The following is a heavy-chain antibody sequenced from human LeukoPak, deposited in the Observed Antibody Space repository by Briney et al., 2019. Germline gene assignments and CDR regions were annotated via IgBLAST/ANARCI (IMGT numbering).Heavy chain of an antibody. CDR1: GGSISSSSYY. J-gene: IGHJ6*02. CDR2: IYYSGST. CDR3: ASSGGSSWYYYYGMDV. V-gene: IGHV4-39*07. Sequence: SETLSLTCTVSGGSISSSSYYWGWIRQPPGKGLEWIGSIYYSGSTYYNPSLKSRVTISVDTSKNQFSLKLSSVTAADTAVYYCASSGGSSWYYYYGMDVWGQGTTVTVSS. D-gene: IGHD6-13*01.